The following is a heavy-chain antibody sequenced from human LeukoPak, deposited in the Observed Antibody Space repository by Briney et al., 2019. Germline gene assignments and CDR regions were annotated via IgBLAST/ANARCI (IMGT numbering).Heavy chain of an antibody. CDR3: ARRDYAAWFDP. J-gene: IGHJ5*02. V-gene: IGHV4-39*01. CDR2: VYYSGST. D-gene: IGHD4/OR15-4a*01. CDR1: GDSITSGAFY. Sequence: PSETLSLTCNVSGDSITSGAFYWAWIRQSPGKGLEWIGNVYYSGSTQYNPSLRGRVSIAMDKTKTQFSVNQYSLSVTDTAIYSCARRDYAAWFDPWGQGTLVTVSS.